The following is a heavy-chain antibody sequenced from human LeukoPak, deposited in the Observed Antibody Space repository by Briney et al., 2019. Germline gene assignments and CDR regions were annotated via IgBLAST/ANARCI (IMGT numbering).Heavy chain of an antibody. CDR1: GFSFNNYA. CDR2: ISGGGETT. CDR3: ARDYADYVGYFFFDY. V-gene: IGHV3-23*01. J-gene: IGHJ4*02. D-gene: IGHD4-17*01. Sequence: GGSLRLSCAAAGFSFNNYAMNWVRQAPGKGLEWVSSISGGGETTYYADSATGRSTISRDNSQNTLYLQMNSLRAEDTAVYYCARDYADYVGYFFFDYWGQGTLVTVSS.